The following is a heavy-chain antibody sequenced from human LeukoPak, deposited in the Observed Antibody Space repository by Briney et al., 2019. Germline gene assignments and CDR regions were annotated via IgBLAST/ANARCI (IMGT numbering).Heavy chain of an antibody. Sequence: ASVKVSCKASGYTFTSYGVSWVRQAPGQGLEWMGWTSAYNGNTNYAQKHQGRVTMTTDTSTSTAYMELRSLRSDDTAVYYCARNGDDYYYYYYMDVWGKGTTVTVSS. J-gene: IGHJ6*03. CDR1: GYTFTSYG. V-gene: IGHV1-18*01. D-gene: IGHD3-10*01. CDR2: TSAYNGNT. CDR3: ARNGDDYYYYYYMDV.